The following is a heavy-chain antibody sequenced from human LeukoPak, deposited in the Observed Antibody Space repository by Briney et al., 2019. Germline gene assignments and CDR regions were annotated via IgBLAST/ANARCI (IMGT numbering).Heavy chain of an antibody. CDR2: IYYSGST. CDR3: ARAPRAYGDYKFDY. D-gene: IGHD4-17*01. Sequence: SETLSLTCAVYGGSFSGYYWSWIRQPPGKGLEWIGYIYYSGSTNYNPSLKSRVTISVDTSKNQFSLKLSSVTAADTAVYYCARAPRAYGDYKFDYWGQGTLVTVSS. CDR1: GGSFSGYY. J-gene: IGHJ4*02. V-gene: IGHV4-59*01.